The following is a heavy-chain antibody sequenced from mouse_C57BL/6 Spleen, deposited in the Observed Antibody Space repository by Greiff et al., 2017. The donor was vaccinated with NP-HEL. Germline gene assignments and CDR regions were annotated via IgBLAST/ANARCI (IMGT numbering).Heavy chain of an antibody. CDR2: IDPETGGT. J-gene: IGHJ4*01. D-gene: IGHD2-3*01. Sequence: QVQLQQSGAELVRPGASVTLSCKASGYTFTDYEMHWVKQTPVHGLEWIGAIDPETGGTAYNQKFKGKAILTADKSSSTAYMELRSLTSKDSAVYYCTRGEICDGYFHAMDYWGQGTSVTVSS. CDR1: GYTFTDYE. CDR3: TRGEICDGYFHAMDY. V-gene: IGHV1-15*01.